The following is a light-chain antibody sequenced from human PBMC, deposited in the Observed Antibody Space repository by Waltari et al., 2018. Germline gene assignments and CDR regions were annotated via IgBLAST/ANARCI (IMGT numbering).Light chain of an antibody. CDR1: QSVGKY. CDR3: QQRINWLT. V-gene: IGKV3-11*01. CDR2: DTS. Sequence: EIILTQSPATLSLSPGERATLSCRASQSVGKYLAWYQQKPGQAPRLLIYDTSNRATGIPARFSVSGSGTDFALTISSLEPEDFALYYCQQRINWLTFGGGTKVEIK. J-gene: IGKJ4*01.